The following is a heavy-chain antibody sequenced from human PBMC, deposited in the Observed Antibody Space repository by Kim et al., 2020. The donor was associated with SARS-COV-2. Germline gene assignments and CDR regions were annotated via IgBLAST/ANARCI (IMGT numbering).Heavy chain of an antibody. Sequence: GGSLRLSCSASGFTFGNFGMNWVRQTPGKGLEWVSSIIASGRGSDYADSVRDRFTASRDNAKNILYLQMNSLRAEDTAIYYCAKSLFITGTTYAMDFWGQSTTDTLSS. CDR3: AKSLFITGTTYAMDF. CDR1: GFTFGNFG. D-gene: IGHD1-20*01. V-gene: IGHV3-23*01. J-gene: IGHJ6*01. CDR2: IIASGRGS.